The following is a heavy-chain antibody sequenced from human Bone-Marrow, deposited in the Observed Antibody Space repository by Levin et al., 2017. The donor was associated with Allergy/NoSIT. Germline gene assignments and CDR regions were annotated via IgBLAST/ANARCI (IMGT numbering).Heavy chain of an antibody. CDR2: ITGRGGVT. CDR3: AKDQGFNHGYGFDY. V-gene: IGHV3-23*01. D-gene: IGHD5-18*01. CDR1: GFIFSSYA. J-gene: IGHJ4*02. Sequence: GGSLRLSCAASGFIFSSYAMSWVRQAPGKGLEWVSFITGRGGVTDYADSVKGRFIITRDNSKNMVYLDMDTLRADDTAVYYCAKDQGFNHGYGFDYWGQGTLVTVSS.